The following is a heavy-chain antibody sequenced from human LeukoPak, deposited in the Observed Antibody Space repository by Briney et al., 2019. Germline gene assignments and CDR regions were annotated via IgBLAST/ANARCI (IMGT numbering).Heavy chain of an antibody. Sequence: PSETLSLTCAVSGASISSHYWSWIRQPPGKGLEWIGYTSGSISDNPSLKSRDAVSVDPSQSQVSLSLTSVTAADTAVYYCARVLAIFGLDTTDFYMDVWGKGTTVTVSS. V-gene: IGHV4-59*11. CDR3: ARVLAIFGLDTTDFYMDV. CDR2: TSGSI. D-gene: IGHD3/OR15-3a*01. J-gene: IGHJ6*03. CDR1: GASISSHY.